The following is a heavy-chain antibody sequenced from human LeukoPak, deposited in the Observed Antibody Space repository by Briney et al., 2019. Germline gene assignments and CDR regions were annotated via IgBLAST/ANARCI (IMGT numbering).Heavy chain of an antibody. CDR1: GGSISSSSYY. D-gene: IGHD6-6*01. CDR3: ARDRHSSSMLVWFDP. V-gene: IGHV4-39*07. J-gene: IGHJ5*02. Sequence: PSETLSLTCTVSGGSISSSSYYWGWIRQPPGKGLECIGSIYYSGSTYYNPSLKSRVTISVDTSKNQFSLKLSSVTAADTDVYYCARDRHSSSMLVWFDPWGQGTLVTVSS. CDR2: IYYSGST.